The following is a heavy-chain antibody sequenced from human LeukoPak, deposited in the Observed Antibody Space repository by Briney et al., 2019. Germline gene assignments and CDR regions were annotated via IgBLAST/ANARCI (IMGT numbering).Heavy chain of an antibody. V-gene: IGHV1-2*02. D-gene: IGHD3-3*01. CDR1: GYTFTGYY. Sequence: ASVKVSCKASGYTFTGYYMHWVRQAPGQGLEWMGWINPNSGGTNYAQKFQGRVTMTRDTSISTAYMELSRLRPDDTAVYYCARGRGRGYYGHEYFQHWGQGTLVTVSS. CDR3: ARGRGRGYYGHEYFQH. J-gene: IGHJ1*01. CDR2: INPNSGGT.